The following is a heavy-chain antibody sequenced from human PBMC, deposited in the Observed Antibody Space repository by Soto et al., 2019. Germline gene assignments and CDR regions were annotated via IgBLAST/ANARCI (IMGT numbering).Heavy chain of an antibody. Sequence: GESLKISCKGSGYTFSTYWIAWVRQMPGKGLEWMGIIYPGDSDTKYSPAFQGQVTISADKSINTAYLQWTSLEASDTAMYYCARKFAPEYFDSWGQGTLVTVSS. J-gene: IGHJ4*02. D-gene: IGHD3-10*01. CDR2: IYPGDSDT. CDR3: ARKFAPEYFDS. V-gene: IGHV5-51*01. CDR1: GYTFSTYW.